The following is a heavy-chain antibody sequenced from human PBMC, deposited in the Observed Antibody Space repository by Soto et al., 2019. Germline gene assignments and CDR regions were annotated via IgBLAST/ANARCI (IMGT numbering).Heavy chain of an antibody. J-gene: IGHJ4*02. V-gene: IGHV1-18*01. Sequence: QVQLVQSGAEVKKPGASVKVSCKASGYTFTSYGISWVRQAPGQGLEWMGWISAYNGNTNYAQKLQGRVTMTTDTTKRQGYMELRSLRSDDTAVYYCARGGGYCSSTSCYERYDDYWGQGTLVTVSS. CDR3: ARGGGYCSSTSCYERYDDY. CDR1: GYTFTSYG. CDR2: ISAYNGNT. D-gene: IGHD2-2*01.